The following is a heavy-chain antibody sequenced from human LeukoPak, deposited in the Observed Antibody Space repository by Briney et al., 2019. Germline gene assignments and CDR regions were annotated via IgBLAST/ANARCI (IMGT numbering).Heavy chain of an antibody. D-gene: IGHD2-15*01. CDR2: IYYSGST. CDR3: ARADIVVVVTTFHDAFDI. CDR1: GGSINSVDYY. Sequence: SETLSLTCTVSGGSINSVDYYWGWVRQPPGKGLEWIGSIYYSGSTFYNPSLKSRVTISVDTSKNKFSLKLSSVTAADTAVYYCARADIVVVVTTFHDAFDIWGQGTMVTVSS. V-gene: IGHV4-39*07. J-gene: IGHJ3*02.